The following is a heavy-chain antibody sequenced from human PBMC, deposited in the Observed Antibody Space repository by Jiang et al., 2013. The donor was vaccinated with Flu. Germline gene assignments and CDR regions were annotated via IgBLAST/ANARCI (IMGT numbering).Heavy chain of an antibody. V-gene: IGHV1-3*04. CDR3: ARGSGWYYFDY. CDR1: GHTYTNYV. CDR2: INTGNGNT. D-gene: IGHD6-19*01. Sequence: SGAEVKKPGASVKVSCKASGHTYTNYVMHWVRQAPGQRLEWMGWINTGNGNTKYSQKFQGRVTITRDTSASTVHMEVSSRRSEDTAVYYCARGSGWYYFDYWGQGT. J-gene: IGHJ4*02.